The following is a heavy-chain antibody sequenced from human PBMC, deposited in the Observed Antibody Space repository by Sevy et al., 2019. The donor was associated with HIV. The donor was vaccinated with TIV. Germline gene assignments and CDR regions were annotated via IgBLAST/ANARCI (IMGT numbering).Heavy chain of an antibody. J-gene: IGHJ5*02. CDR1: GYSFTDYY. V-gene: IGHV1-2*06. Sequence: ASVKVSYKASGYSFTDYYLHWVRQAPGQGLEWMGRINPNTGGTNSAERFQGRVTLTTDTSMSTAYMELSRLTFDDTAVYFCAKATSYCGGDCYSGTWGQGTLVTVSS. D-gene: IGHD2-21*02. CDR2: INPNTGGT. CDR3: AKATSYCGGDCYSGT.